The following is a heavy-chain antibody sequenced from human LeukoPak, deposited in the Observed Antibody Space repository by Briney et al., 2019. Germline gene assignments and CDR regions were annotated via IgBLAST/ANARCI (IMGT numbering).Heavy chain of an antibody. CDR3: ARVGKWELLRGYYFDY. V-gene: IGHV1-2*02. CDR2: INPNSGGT. J-gene: IGHJ4*02. D-gene: IGHD1-26*01. Sequence: ASVKVSCKASGYTFTGYYMHWVRQAPGQGLEWLGCINPNSGGTNYAQKFQGRVTMTRDTSISTAYMELSRLRSDDTAVYYCARVGKWELLRGYYFDYWGQGTLVTVSS. CDR1: GYTFTGYY.